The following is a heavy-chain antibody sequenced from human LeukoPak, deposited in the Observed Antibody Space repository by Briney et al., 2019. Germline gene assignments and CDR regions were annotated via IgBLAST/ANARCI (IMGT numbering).Heavy chain of an antibody. D-gene: IGHD2/OR15-2a*01. CDR3: TTYNSRDAFDI. CDR2: IKSKSDGGTT. CDR1: GFTVSKSW. J-gene: IGHJ3*02. Sequence: GGSLRLSCAASGFTVSKSWMSWVRQASGKGLEWVGRIKSKSDGGTTDHAAPVKGRFIISRDDSKNTLNLQMNSLKTEDTAVYYCTTYNSRDAFDIWGQGTMVTVSS. V-gene: IGHV3-15*01.